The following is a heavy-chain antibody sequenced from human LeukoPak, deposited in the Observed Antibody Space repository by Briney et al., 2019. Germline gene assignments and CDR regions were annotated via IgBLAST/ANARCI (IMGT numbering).Heavy chain of an antibody. V-gene: IGHV3-53*01. J-gene: IGHJ1*01. CDR2: IYSGGST. D-gene: IGHD3-22*01. Sequence: GGSLRLSCAASGFIVSSNYMSWVRQAPGKGLEWVSVIYSGGSTYYADSVKGRFTISGDNSKNTLYLQMDSLGAEDTAVYYCARGTHYYDSSGYYSEYFQHWGQGTLVTVSS. CDR3: ARGTHYYDSSGYYSEYFQH. CDR1: GFIVSSNY.